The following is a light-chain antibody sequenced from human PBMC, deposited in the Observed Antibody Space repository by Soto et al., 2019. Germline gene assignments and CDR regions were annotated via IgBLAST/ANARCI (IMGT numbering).Light chain of an antibody. CDR3: QEYNSHSRYT. CDR2: KAS. V-gene: IGKV1-5*03. CDR1: QSISGW. Sequence: DIQMTQSPSTLSASVGDRVTITCRASQSISGWLAWYQQKPGKAPRLLIYKASNLQSGVPSWFSGSGSGTEFTLTINNLQPDDYATYYCQEYNSHSRYTFGQGTRL. J-gene: IGKJ2*01.